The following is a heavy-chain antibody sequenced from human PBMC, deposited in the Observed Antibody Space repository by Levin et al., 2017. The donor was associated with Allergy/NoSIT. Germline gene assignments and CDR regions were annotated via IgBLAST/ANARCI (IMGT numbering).Heavy chain of an antibody. J-gene: IGHJ5*02. CDR3: ARVPGYDFWSGYYTRRRMDNWFDP. Sequence: SQTLSLTCTVSGGSISSGGYYWSWIRQHPGKGLEWIGYIYYSGSTYYNPSLKSRVTISVDTSKNQFSLKLSSVTAADTAVYYCARVPGYDFWSGYYTRRRMDNWFDPWGQGTLVTVSS. CDR1: GGSISSGGYY. V-gene: IGHV4-31*03. D-gene: IGHD3-3*01. CDR2: IYYSGST.